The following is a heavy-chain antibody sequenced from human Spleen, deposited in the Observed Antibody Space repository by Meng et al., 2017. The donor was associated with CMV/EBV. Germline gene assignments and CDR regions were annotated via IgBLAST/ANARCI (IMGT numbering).Heavy chain of an antibody. J-gene: IGHJ4*02. V-gene: IGHV3-53*01. CDR3: ASGLPPGY. D-gene: IGHD4-11*01. CDR1: GFTVSSNY. CDR2: IYSGGST. Sequence: GESLKISCAASGFTVSSNYMSWVRQAPGKGLEWVSVIYSGGSTYYADSVKGRFTISRDNSKNTLYLQMNSLRAEDTAVYYCASGLPPGYWGQGTLVTVSS.